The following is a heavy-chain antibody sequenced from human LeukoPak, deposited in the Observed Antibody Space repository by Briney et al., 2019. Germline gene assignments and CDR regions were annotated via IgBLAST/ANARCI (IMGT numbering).Heavy chain of an antibody. CDR1: VVSISSGDYY. CDR2: IYYSGST. CDR3: ARDYSGYHLLDY. Sequence: SETLSLTCTVSVVSISSGDYYWSWIRQPPAKGLEWIGYIYYSGSTYYNPSLKIRVTISVDTSNNQFSLKLSSVTAADTALYYCARDYSGYHLLDYWGQGTLVTVSS. D-gene: IGHD5-12*01. V-gene: IGHV4-30-4*08. J-gene: IGHJ4*02.